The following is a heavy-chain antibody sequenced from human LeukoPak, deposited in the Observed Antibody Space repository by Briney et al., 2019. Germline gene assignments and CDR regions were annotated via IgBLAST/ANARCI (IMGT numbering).Heavy chain of an antibody. D-gene: IGHD3-10*01. V-gene: IGHV3-33*01. CDR2: IWYDGSNK. CDR1: GFTFSSYG. Sequence: GGSLRLSCAASGFTFSSYGMHWVRQAPGKGLEWVAVIWYDGSNKYYADSVKGRFTISRDNSKNTLYLQMNSLRAEDTAVYYCARDREEMVRAPYAFGIWGQGTMVTVSS. CDR3: ARDREEMVRAPYAFGI. J-gene: IGHJ3*02.